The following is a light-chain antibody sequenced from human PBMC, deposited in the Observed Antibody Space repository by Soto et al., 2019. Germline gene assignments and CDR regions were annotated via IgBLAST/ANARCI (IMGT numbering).Light chain of an antibody. CDR2: KVT. J-gene: IGLJ1*01. Sequence: QSVLTQPASVSGSPGQSITISCTGTSSDVGGNKYVSWYQQYPGKVPKLLINKVTNRPSGVSYRFSGSKSGNTASLTISALLAVDDADYFGASSISDSPYVFGTGTKATGL. CDR3: ASSISDSPYV. V-gene: IGLV2-14*01. CDR1: SSDVGGNKY.